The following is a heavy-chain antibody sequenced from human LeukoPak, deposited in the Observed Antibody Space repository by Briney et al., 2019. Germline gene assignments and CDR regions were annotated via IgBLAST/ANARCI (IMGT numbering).Heavy chain of an antibody. Sequence: GGSLRLSCEASGFTFSSYAMSWVRQAPGKGLEWVSSITGSGGDTYYADSVKGRFTISRGNSKNTLYLQMNSLRAEDTAVYYCATYTVTPRHFDYWGQGTLVTVSS. CDR1: GFTFSSYA. J-gene: IGHJ4*02. CDR3: ATYTVTPRHFDY. V-gene: IGHV3-23*01. CDR2: ITGSGGDT. D-gene: IGHD4-17*01.